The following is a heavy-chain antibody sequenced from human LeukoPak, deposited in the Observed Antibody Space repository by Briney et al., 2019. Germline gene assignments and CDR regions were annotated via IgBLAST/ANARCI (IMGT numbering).Heavy chain of an antibody. CDR3: ARGGYSTSSNYSYYYMDV. CDR2: IYYSGST. CDR1: RGSISSSSYY. J-gene: IGHJ6*03. Sequence: SETLSLTCTVSRGSISSSSYYWGWIRQPPGKGLEWIGSIYYSGSTYYNPSLKSRVTISVDTSKNQFSLKVSSVTAADTAVYYCARGGYSTSSNYSYYYMDVWGKGTTVTVSS. D-gene: IGHD6-13*01. V-gene: IGHV4-39*01.